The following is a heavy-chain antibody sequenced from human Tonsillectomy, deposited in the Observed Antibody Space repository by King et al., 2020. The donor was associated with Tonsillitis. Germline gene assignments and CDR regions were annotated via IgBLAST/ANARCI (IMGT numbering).Heavy chain of an antibody. CDR1: GFTFSNYN. V-gene: IGHV3-21*01. Sequence: VQLVESGGGLVKPGGSLRLSCEASGFTFSNYNMNWVRQAPGKGLEWVSSISSGGSNIYYADSVEGRFTISRDNAKNPLYVQMQFLRDEDTAVYYCANALYYDFVTGYPFDHWGQGTLVTVSS. CDR2: ISSGGSNI. CDR3: ANALYYDFVTGYPFDH. J-gene: IGHJ4*02. D-gene: IGHD3-9*01.